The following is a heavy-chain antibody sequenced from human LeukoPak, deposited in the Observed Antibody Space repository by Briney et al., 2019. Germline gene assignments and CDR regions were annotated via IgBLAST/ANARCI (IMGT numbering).Heavy chain of an antibody. CDR3: ARVDYGDTY. CDR1: GGSISSYY. Sequence: PSKTLSLTCTVSGGSISSYYWSWIRQPPGKGLEWIGYIYYSGSTNYNPSLKSRVTISVDTSKNQFSLKLSSVTAADPAVYYCARVDYGDTYWGQGTLVTVSS. CDR2: IYYSGST. V-gene: IGHV4-59*01. J-gene: IGHJ4*02. D-gene: IGHD4-17*01.